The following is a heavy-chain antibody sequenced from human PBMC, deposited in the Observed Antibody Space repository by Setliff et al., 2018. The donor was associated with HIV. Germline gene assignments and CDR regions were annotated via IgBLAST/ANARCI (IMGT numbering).Heavy chain of an antibody. CDR1: GFTFSNHV. D-gene: IGHD1-26*01. J-gene: IGHJ6*02. V-gene: IGHV3-23*01. CDR2: ISTSGGAA. Sequence: GGSLRLSCAASGFTFSNHVMNWVRQAPGKGLEWVSAISTSGGAADYADSVKGRFTISRDNSRNTLYLQMNSLRAEDTALYFCAKPLTQWGVSPYHYAVDVWSQGTTVTVSS. CDR3: AKPLTQWGVSPYHYAVDV.